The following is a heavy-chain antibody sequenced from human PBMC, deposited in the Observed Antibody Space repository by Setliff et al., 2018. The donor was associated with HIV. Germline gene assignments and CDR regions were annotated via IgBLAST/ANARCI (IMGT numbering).Heavy chain of an antibody. CDR3: ARVPYTGYDPRYFDY. CDR1: GGSINSRY. Sequence: PSETLSLTCTVSGGSINSRYWSWIRQPPGKGLEWIGYIYYSGSTNYNPSLKSRVTISVDTSKNQFSLKLSSVTAADTAVYYCARVPYTGYDPRYFDYWGQGNLVTVSS. D-gene: IGHD5-12*01. J-gene: IGHJ4*02. V-gene: IGHV4-59*08. CDR2: IYYSGST.